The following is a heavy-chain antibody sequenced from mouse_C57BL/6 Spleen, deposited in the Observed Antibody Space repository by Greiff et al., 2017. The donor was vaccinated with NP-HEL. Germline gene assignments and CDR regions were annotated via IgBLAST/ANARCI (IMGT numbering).Heavy chain of an antibody. CDR3: ARRPTVVDWYFDV. Sequence: EVKVVESGGGLVKPGGSLKLSCAASGFTFSDYGMHWVRQAPEKGLEWVAYISSGSSTIYYADTVKGRFTISRDNAKNTLFLQMTSLRSEDTAMYYCARRPTVVDWYFDVWGTGTTVTVSS. J-gene: IGHJ1*03. D-gene: IGHD1-1*01. CDR1: GFTFSDYG. CDR2: ISSGSSTI. V-gene: IGHV5-17*01.